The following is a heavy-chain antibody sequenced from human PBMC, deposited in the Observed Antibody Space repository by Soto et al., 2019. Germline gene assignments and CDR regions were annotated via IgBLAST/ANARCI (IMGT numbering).Heavy chain of an antibody. CDR2: IYYSGST. D-gene: IGHD2-15*01. V-gene: IGHV4-59*01. J-gene: IGHJ4*02. CDR1: GGSISSYY. Sequence: SETLSLTCTVSGGSISSYYWSWIRQPPGKGLEWIGYIYYSGSTNYNPSLKSRVTISVDTSKNQFSLKLSSVTAADTAVYYCARARSQFDYWGQGTLVTVSS. CDR3: ARARSQFDY.